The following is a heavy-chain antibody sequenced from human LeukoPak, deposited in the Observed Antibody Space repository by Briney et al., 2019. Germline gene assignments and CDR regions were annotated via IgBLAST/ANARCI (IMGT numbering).Heavy chain of an antibody. CDR1: GFTFSGSA. V-gene: IGHV3-73*01. Sequence: GGSLKLSCAASGFTFSGSAMHWVRQASGKGLEWVGRVRSKANSYATAYAASVKGRFTISRDDSKNTAYLQMNSLKTEDTAIYYCTKSPDFDYWGQGTLVTVSS. J-gene: IGHJ4*02. CDR2: VRSKANSYAT. CDR3: TKSPDFDY.